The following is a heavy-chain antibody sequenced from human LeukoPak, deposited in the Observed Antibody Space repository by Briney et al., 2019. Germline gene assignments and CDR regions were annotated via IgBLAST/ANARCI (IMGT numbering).Heavy chain of an antibody. V-gene: IGHV1-46*01. CDR2: INPSGGST. CDR1: GYTFSSYY. J-gene: IGHJ4*02. D-gene: IGHD3-22*01. CDR3: ARDSRYYDSSGYYYAGFDY. Sequence: ASVKVSCKASGYTFSSYYMHWVRQAPGQGLEWMGIINPSGGSTSYAQKFQGRVTMTRDTSTSTVYMELSSLRSEDTAVYYCARDSRYYDSSGYYYAGFDYWGQGTLVTVSS.